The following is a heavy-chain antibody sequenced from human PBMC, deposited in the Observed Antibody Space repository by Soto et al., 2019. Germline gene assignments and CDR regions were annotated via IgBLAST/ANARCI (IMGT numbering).Heavy chain of an antibody. V-gene: IGHV2-26*01. Sequence: QVTLKESGPVLVRPTETLTLTCTVSGFSLNNARVGVSWIRQPPGKALECLAHILSNDGKSYSTSLKTRLSISKDTSKSQVGLTMTHMYPVDTATYYCARMLAVNYYYYYMDVWGKGTTVTVSS. CDR3: ARMLAVNYYYYYMDV. D-gene: IGHD3-10*01. CDR2: ILSNDGK. J-gene: IGHJ6*03. CDR1: GFSLNNARVG.